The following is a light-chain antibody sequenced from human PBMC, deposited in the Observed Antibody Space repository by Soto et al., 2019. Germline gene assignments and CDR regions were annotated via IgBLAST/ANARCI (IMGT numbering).Light chain of an antibody. V-gene: IGLV2-8*01. CDR3: SSRAGNNVV. J-gene: IGLJ2*01. CDR2: EVT. CDR1: STDIGAYNY. Sequence: QSALTQPASVSGSPGQSITISCTGTSTDIGAYNYVSWYQQHPGKAPKLLIYEVTNRPSGVPDRFSGSKSGNTASLTVSGLQAEDEADYYCSSRAGNNVVFGGGTKVTVL.